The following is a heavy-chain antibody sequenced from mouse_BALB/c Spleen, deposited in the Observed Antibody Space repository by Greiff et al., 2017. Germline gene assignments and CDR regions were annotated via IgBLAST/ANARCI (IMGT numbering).Heavy chain of an antibody. CDR3: ARDYYGSSYLAWFAY. Sequence: EVQRVESGGGLVKPGGSLKLSCAASGFTFSSYAMSWVRQSPEKRLEWVAEISSGGRYTYYPDTVTGRFTISRDNAKNTLYLEMSSLRSEDTAMYYCARDYYGSSYLAWFAYWGQGTLVTVSA. V-gene: IGHV5-9-4*01. CDR1: GFTFSSYA. D-gene: IGHD1-1*01. J-gene: IGHJ3*01. CDR2: ISSGGRYT.